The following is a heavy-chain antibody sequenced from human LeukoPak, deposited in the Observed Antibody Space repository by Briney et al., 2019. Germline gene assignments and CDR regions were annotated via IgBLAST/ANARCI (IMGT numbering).Heavy chain of an antibody. CDR2: ISSSGSTI. CDR1: GFTFSSYE. CDR3: ARAPQDPYCSSTSCYDNYYGMDV. J-gene: IGHJ6*04. D-gene: IGHD2-2*01. Sequence: GGSLRLSRAASGFTFSSYEMNWVRQAPGKGLEWVSYISSSGSTIYYADSVKGRFTISRDNAKNSLYLQMNSLRAEDTAVYYCARAPQDPYCSSTSCYDNYYGMDVWGKGTTVTVSS. V-gene: IGHV3-48*03.